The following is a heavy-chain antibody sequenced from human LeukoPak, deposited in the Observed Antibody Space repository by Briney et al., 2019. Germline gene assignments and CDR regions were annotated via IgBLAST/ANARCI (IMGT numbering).Heavy chain of an antibody. V-gene: IGHV4-34*01. CDR3: ASTNPSRVPDRSYYGGDAFDI. CDR2: INHSGST. CDR1: GGSSSGYY. Sequence: PSETLSLTCAVYGGSSSGYYWSWIRQPPGKGLEWIGEINHSGSTNYNPSLKSRVTISVDTSKNQFSLKLSSVTAADTAVYYCASTNPSRVPDRSYYGGDAFDIWGQGTMVTVSS. D-gene: IGHD1-26*01. J-gene: IGHJ3*02.